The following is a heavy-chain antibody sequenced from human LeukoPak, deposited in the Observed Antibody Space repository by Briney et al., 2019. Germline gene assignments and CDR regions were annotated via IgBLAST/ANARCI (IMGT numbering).Heavy chain of an antibody. CDR1: GFTFSNYD. J-gene: IGHJ4*02. CDR3: ARYSGIIKTFDY. D-gene: IGHD1-26*01. Sequence: GRSLRLSCTASGFTFSNYDMHWVRQAPGKGLEWVAPISHDGSKKYFADSVKGRFTVSRDNSKNTLYLQLNSLGTEDTAMYYCARYSGIIKTFDYWGQGTLVTVSS. V-gene: IGHV3-30*03. CDR2: ISHDGSKK.